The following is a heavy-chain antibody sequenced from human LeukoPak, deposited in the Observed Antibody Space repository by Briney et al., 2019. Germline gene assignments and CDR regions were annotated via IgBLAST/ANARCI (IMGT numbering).Heavy chain of an antibody. Sequence: GGSLRLSCAASGFTFSSYAMHWVRQAPGKGLEWVAVIRYDGSNKYYADSVKGRFTISRDNSKNTLYLQMNSLRAEDTAVYYCAKDLRIWGRIAVVGAPGDYWGQGTLVTVPS. CDR3: AKDLRIWGRIAVVGAPGDY. J-gene: IGHJ4*02. CDR2: IRYDGSNK. D-gene: IGHD6-13*01. CDR1: GFTFSSYA. V-gene: IGHV3-30*02.